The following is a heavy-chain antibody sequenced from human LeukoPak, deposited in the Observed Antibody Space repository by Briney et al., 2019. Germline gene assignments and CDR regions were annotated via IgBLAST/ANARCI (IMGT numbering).Heavy chain of an antibody. V-gene: IGHV4-59*01. CDR3: ARDIAAVAGKGHLFDN. CDR1: GGSINTFY. CDR2: IYSSGST. D-gene: IGHD6-19*01. J-gene: IGHJ4*02. Sequence: PSETLSLTCTLSGGSINTFYWSWIRHPPGKGLEWIGYIYSSGSTNYNPSLKSRVIISLDTSKNQFSMKWNSVTAADTAVYYCARDIAAVAGKGHLFDNWGRGILVTVSS.